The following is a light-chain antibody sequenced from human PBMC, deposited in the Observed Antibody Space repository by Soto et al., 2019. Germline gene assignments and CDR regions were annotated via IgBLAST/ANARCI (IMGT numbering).Light chain of an antibody. J-gene: IGKJ4*01. V-gene: IGKV3-20*01. CDR2: ASS. Sequence: EIVLTQSPGTLSLSPGEGATLSCRASQDVDNNFLAWYQQRPVQAPRLLIYASSRRATGIPGRFSGSGSATAFNLTISRVGPQDIAVYFYHQYYSSITFGGGTKVEV. CDR1: QDVDNNF. CDR3: HQYYSSIT.